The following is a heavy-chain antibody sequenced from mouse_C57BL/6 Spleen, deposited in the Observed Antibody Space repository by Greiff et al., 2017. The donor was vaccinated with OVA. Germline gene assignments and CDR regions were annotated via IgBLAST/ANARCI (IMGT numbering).Heavy chain of an antibody. CDR3: TRAYYSNTGFAY. Sequence: QVQLQQSGAELVRPGASVTLSCKASGYTFTDYEMHWVKQTPVHGLEWIGAIDPETGGTAYNQKFKGKAILTADKSSSTAYMELRSLTSEDSAVYYCTRAYYSNTGFAYWGQGTLVTVSA. CDR1: GYTFTDYE. V-gene: IGHV1-15*01. D-gene: IGHD2-5*01. J-gene: IGHJ3*01. CDR2: IDPETGGT.